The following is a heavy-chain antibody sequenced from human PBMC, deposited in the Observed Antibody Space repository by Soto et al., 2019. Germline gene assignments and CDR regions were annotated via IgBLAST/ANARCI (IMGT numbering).Heavy chain of an antibody. J-gene: IGHJ4*02. V-gene: IGHV5-51*01. CDR2: IYPSDSDT. Sequence: GESLKISCKGSGYNFDGYWIAWVRQMPGKGVELMGIIYPSDSDTRYRPSFQGQVTISADKSISSAYLQWSSLRASDTAMYYCAIGGVSTRTFDYWGQGTPVTVSS. CDR3: AIGGVSTRTFDY. CDR1: GYNFDGYW. D-gene: IGHD3-3*01.